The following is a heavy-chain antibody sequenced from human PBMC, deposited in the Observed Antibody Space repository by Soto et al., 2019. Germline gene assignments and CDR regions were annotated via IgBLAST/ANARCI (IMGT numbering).Heavy chain of an antibody. V-gene: IGHV4-59*01. CDR1: GGSISSYY. J-gene: IGHJ4*02. Sequence: SETLSLTCTVSGGSISSYYWSWIRQPPGKGLEWIGYIYYSGSTNYNPSLKSRVTISVDTSKNQFSLKLSSVTAADTAVYYCARAIYSGYGPFDYWGQGTLVTVYS. CDR2: IYYSGST. D-gene: IGHD5-12*01. CDR3: ARAIYSGYGPFDY.